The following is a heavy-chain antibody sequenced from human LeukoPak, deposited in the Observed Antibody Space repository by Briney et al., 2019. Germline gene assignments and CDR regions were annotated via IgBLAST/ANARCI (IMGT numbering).Heavy chain of an antibody. CDR1: GITFSSYG. V-gene: IGHV3-23*01. CDR2: ISSTGGTT. CDR3: AKNGDRGAYCTGGTCYPYFYYYMDV. J-gene: IGHJ6*03. D-gene: IGHD2-15*01. Sequence: GGTLRLSCAASGITFSSYGMSWVRQAPGKGLEWVSSISSTGGTTYYADSVKGRFTISRDNSKNTLYLQMNSLRAEDTAIYYCAKNGDRGAYCTGGTCYPYFYYYMDVWGKGTTVTISS.